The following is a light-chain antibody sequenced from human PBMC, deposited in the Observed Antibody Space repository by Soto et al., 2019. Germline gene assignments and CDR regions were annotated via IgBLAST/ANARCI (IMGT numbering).Light chain of an antibody. V-gene: IGLV1-47*02. CDR2: SNN. J-gene: IGLJ2*01. CDR3: AAWDDSLRAVV. Sequence: QSVLTQPLSASGTPGQRITISCSGSSSNIGPNYVYWYQQLPGTATKLLIFSNNQRPSGVPDRLSGSKSGTSASLAISGLRSEDEAEYYCAAWDDSLRAVVFGGETKVTVL. CDR1: SSNIGPNY.